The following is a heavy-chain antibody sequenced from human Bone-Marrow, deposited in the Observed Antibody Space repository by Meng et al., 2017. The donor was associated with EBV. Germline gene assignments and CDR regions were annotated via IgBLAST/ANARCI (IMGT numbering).Heavy chain of an antibody. D-gene: IGHD3-10*01. J-gene: IGHJ4*02. CDR2: VNPRNGKK. CDR1: GYTMSTFH. CDR3: ARALGEDAGAPPDY. Sequence: VAVGQSGAELKKPGASVNVSSKASGYTMSTFHVHWVRQAPGQGLEWVGLVNPRNGKKNIVQKFQGRITLTSDTSRSTVYLELSNLRSDDTAIYFCARALGEDAGAPPDYWGQGTLVTVSS. V-gene: IGHV1-46*01.